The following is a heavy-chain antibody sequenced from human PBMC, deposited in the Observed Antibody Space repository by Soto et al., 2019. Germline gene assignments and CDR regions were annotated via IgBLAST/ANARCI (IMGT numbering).Heavy chain of an antibody. J-gene: IGHJ4*02. CDR2: INPNSGGT. D-gene: IGHD6-13*01. CDR1: GYNFNAFY. Sequence: ASVKVSCKTSGYNFNAFYIHWVRQAPGQGLEWMGWINPNSGGTKFAQRFQGRVTMTRDTSINTTYIEVTSLTSDDTAMYFCASALAPIAAADDDGDWGQGSLVTVAS. V-gene: IGHV1-2*02. CDR3: ASALAPIAAADDDGD.